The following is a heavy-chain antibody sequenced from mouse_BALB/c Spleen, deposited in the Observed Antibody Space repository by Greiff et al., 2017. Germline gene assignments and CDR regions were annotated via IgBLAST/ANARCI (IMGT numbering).Heavy chain of an antibody. V-gene: IGHV5-6-5*01. Sequence: EVMLVESGGGLVKPGGSLKLSCAASGFTFSSYAMSWVRQTPEKRLEWVASISSGGSTYYPDSVKGRFTISRDNARNILYLQMSSLRSEDTAMYYCARITTVVATDYWGQGTTLTVSS. D-gene: IGHD1-1*01. J-gene: IGHJ2*01. CDR3: ARITTVVATDY. CDR2: ISSGGST. CDR1: GFTFSSYA.